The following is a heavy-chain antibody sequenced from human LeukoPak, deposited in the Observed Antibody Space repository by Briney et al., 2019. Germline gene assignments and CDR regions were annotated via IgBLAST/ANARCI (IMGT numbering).Heavy chain of an antibody. Sequence: PSETLSLTCTVSGGSISSSTYYWGWIRQPPGKGLEWIGTIYYSGSAYYNPSLKSRVTISVDTSKNRFSLKVSSVTAADTAVYYCAREGLKYSRAFDYWGQGTLVTVSS. V-gene: IGHV4-39*07. J-gene: IGHJ4*02. CDR3: AREGLKYSRAFDY. D-gene: IGHD6-6*01. CDR2: IYYSGSA. CDR1: GGSISSSTYY.